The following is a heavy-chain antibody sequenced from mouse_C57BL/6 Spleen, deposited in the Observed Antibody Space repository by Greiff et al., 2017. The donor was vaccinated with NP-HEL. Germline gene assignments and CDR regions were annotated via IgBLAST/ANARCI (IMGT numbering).Heavy chain of an antibody. CDR3: ARQFYYYGSSLTMDY. V-gene: IGHV5-17*01. J-gene: IGHJ4*01. CDR1: GFTFSDYG. Sequence: EVMLVESGGGLVKPGGSLKLSCAASGFTFSDYGMHWVRQAPEKGLEWVAYISSGSSTIYYADTVKGRFTISRDNAKNTLFLQMTSLRSEDTAMYYCARQFYYYGSSLTMDYWGQGTSVTVSS. CDR2: ISSGSSTI. D-gene: IGHD1-1*01.